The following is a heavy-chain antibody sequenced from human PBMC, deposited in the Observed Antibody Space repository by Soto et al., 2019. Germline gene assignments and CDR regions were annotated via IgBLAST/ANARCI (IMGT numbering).Heavy chain of an antibody. J-gene: IGHJ6*02. Sequence: GGSLRLSCAASGFSFSSYNMNWVRQAPGKGLEWISCIRSSSGTVYYADSVKGRFTISRDIAENSLYLQMHSLRDEDAAVYFCARDAGTGSYNGMDVWGQGTTVTSP. D-gene: IGHD3-10*01. CDR3: ARDAGTGSYNGMDV. CDR2: IRSSSGTV. V-gene: IGHV3-48*02. CDR1: GFSFSSYN.